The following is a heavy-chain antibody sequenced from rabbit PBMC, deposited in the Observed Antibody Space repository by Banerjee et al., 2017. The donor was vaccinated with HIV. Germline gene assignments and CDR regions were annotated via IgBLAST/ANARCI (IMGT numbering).Heavy chain of an antibody. D-gene: IGHD1-1*01. CDR3: ARSVSSSDYYNL. CDR1: GFSFSSGYD. CDR2: MHTGSGST. Sequence: QSLEESGGDLVKPGASLTLTCTASGFSFSSGYDMCWVRQAPGKGLEWIGYMHTGSGSTYYASWAKGRFTISKTSSTTVTLQMTSLTAADTATYFCARSVSSSDYYNLWGPGTLVTVS. J-gene: IGHJ6*01. V-gene: IGHV1S40*01.